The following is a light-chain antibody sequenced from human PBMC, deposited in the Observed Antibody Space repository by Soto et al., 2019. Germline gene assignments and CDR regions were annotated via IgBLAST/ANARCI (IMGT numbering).Light chain of an antibody. CDR2: DAS. CDR1: QSISSW. Sequence: IQMTQSPSTLSASVGDRVSITCRASQSISSWLTWYQQKSGEAPKVLIYDASSLQSGVPSRFSGSGSGTDFTLTISSLQPEDFATYYCQQSYSTPITFGQGTRLEIK. J-gene: IGKJ5*01. V-gene: IGKV1-39*01. CDR3: QQSYSTPIT.